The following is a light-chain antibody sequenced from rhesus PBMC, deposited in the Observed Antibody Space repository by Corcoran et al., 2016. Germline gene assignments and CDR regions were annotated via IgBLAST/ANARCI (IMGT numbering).Light chain of an antibody. V-gene: IGKV1-22*01. CDR1: QGISTW. CDR3: QQYNSRPYS. J-gene: IGKJ2*01. CDR2: KAS. Sequence: DIRMTQSPPSLSASVGDTVTITCRASQGISTWLAWYQKKPGKAPKVLISKASSLQSGVPSRFSGSGSGTVFTLTISSRQSEEFATYHCQQYNSRPYSVGQGTKVEIK.